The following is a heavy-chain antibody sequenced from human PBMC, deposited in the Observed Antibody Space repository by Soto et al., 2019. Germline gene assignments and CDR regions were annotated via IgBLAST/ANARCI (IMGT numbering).Heavy chain of an antibody. CDR3: AKYFDILTGYFVPSFDY. CDR2: ISGSGGST. CDR1: GFTFSSYA. Sequence: GSLRLSCVASGFTFSSYAMSWVRQAPGKGLEWVSAISGSGGSTYYADSVKGRFTISRDNSKNTLYLQMNSLRAEDTAVYSCAKYFDILTGYFVPSFDYWGQGTLVTVSS. D-gene: IGHD3-9*01. J-gene: IGHJ4*02. V-gene: IGHV3-23*01.